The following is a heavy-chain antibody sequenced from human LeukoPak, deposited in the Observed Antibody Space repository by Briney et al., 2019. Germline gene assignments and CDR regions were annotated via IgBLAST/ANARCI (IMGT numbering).Heavy chain of an antibody. D-gene: IGHD6-6*01. V-gene: IGHV5-51*04. CDR2: IYPGDSDT. CDR1: GYSFTSYW. J-gene: IGHJ4*02. Sequence: GESLKISCKGSGYSFTSYWIDWVRQMPGKGLEWVGIIYPGDSDTRYSPAFQGQVTISADNPLTTAYLQWSSLKASDTAMYYCASLYSRSWAYFDYWGQGTLVTVSS. CDR3: ASLYSRSWAYFDY.